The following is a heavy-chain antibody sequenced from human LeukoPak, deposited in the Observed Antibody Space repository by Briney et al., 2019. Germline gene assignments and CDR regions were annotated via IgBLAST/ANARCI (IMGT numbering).Heavy chain of an antibody. J-gene: IGHJ4*02. D-gene: IGHD6-13*01. CDR1: GGSISSYY. CDR3: ARVGAAAGTLYFDY. V-gene: IGHV4-59*01. Sequence: SSETLSLTCTVPGGSISSYYWSWIRQPPGKGLEWIGYIYYSGSTNYNPSLKSRVTISVDTSKNQFSLKLSSVTAADTAVYYCARVGAAAGTLYFDYWGQGALVTVSS. CDR2: IYYSGST.